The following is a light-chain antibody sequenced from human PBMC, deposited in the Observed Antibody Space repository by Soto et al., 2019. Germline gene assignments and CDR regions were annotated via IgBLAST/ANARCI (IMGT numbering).Light chain of an antibody. CDR3: CSYAGDKTYV. J-gene: IGLJ1*01. V-gene: IGLV2-23*01. Sequence: QSALTQPASVSGSPGQSITISCTVTGSDVRTYNLVSWYQQHPGKVPKPIIYEASKRPSGVSNRFSGSQPGNTASLTVSGLQAEDEADYYCCSYAGDKTYVFGSGTKVTVL. CDR2: EAS. CDR1: GSDVRTYNL.